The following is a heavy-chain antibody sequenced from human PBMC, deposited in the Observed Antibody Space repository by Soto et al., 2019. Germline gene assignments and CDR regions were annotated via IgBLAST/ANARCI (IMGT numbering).Heavy chain of an antibody. CDR3: ARVVPGAEAWFGP. CDR2: ISLYSDGT. D-gene: IGHD2-2*01. V-gene: IGHV1-18*01. CDR1: GYTFSNYG. J-gene: IGHJ5*02. Sequence: ASVKVSCKPSGYTFSNYGITWVRQAPGQPLEWLGWISLYSDGTNYAQKFQGGVSMTTDTSTTTAYMELRSLRSDDTAVYYCARVVPGAEAWFGPWGQGTLVTVSS.